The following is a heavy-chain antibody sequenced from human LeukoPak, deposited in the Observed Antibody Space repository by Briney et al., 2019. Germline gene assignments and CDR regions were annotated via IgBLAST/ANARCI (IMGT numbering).Heavy chain of an antibody. CDR2: INPDGSEK. J-gene: IGHJ4*02. Sequence: PGGSLRLSCAASGFSFGSSWMDWVRQAPGKGLEWVASINPDGSEKYSVDSVKGRFTISRDNSKNTLYLQMNSLRAEDTAVYYCAKLAGTTFFDYWGQGTLVTVSS. CDR1: GFSFGSSW. CDR3: AKLAGTTFFDY. V-gene: IGHV3-7*01. D-gene: IGHD1-1*01.